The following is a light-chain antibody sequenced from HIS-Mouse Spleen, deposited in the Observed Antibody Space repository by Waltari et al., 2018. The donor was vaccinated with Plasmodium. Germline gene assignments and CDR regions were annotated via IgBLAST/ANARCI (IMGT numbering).Light chain of an antibody. CDR2: EVS. J-gene: IGLJ1*01. CDR1: SSDVGGYTY. Sequence: QSALPQPPSASGSPGPSVTISCTGTSSDVGGYTYVSWYQQHPGKAPKLMIYEVSKRPSGVPDRFSGSKSGNTASLTVSGLQAEDEADYYCSSYAGSNNYVFGTGTKVTVL. CDR3: SSYAGSNNYV. V-gene: IGLV2-8*01.